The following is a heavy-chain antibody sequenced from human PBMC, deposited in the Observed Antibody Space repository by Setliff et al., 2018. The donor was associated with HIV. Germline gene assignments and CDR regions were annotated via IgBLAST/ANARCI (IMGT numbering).Heavy chain of an antibody. CDR2: INWNGDNT. D-gene: IGHD1-26*01. Sequence: GGSLRLSCAASGFTFDDYDMTWVRQAPGKGLEWVSGINWNGDNTDYVDSVKGRFTISRDNAKNSLYLQMNSLRAEDTAYYDCVRAGRRFRGAMTGLKWDIWGQGALVTVSS. J-gene: IGHJ4*02. V-gene: IGHV3-20*01. CDR3: VRAGRRFRGAMTGLKWDI. CDR1: GFTFDDYD.